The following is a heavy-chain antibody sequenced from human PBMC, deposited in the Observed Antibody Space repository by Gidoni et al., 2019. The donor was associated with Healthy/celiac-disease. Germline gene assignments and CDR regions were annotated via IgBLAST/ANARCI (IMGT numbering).Heavy chain of an antibody. CDR3: AKDYTPYQYYDFWFDY. Sequence: LSCAASGFTFDDYAMHWVRQAPGKGLEWVSGISWNSGSIGYADSVKGRFTISRDNAKNSLYLQMNSLRAEDTALYYCAKDYTPYQYYDFWFDYWGQGTLVTVSS. CDR1: GFTFDDYA. CDR2: ISWNSGSI. V-gene: IGHV3-9*01. D-gene: IGHD3-3*01. J-gene: IGHJ4*02.